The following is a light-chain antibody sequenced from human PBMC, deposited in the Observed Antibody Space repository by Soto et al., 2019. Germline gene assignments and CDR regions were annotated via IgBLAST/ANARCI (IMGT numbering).Light chain of an antibody. V-gene: IGLV1-40*01. CDR2: GNT. CDR3: QSYDVRLSVSVV. Sequence: QSVLTQPPSVSGAPGQRVTISCTGSSSNIGAGYDVQWYQQLPGAAPRLLIFGNTNRPSGVPDRFSGSRSGTSASLAISGRGAEDEADYSCQSYDVRLSVSVVFGGGTKVTVL. J-gene: IGLJ2*01. CDR1: SSNIGAGYD.